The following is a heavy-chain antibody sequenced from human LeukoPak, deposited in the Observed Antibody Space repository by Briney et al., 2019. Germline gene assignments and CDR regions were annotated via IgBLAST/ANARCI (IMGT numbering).Heavy chain of an antibody. CDR1: GGSFSGYY. D-gene: IGHD2-15*01. Sequence: SETLSLTCAVYGGSFSGYYWSWIRQPPGKGPEWIGEINHSGSTNYNPSLKSRVTISVDTSKNQFPLKLSSVTAADTAVYYCARVFRIVVVVAARNDAFDIWGQGTMVTVSS. V-gene: IGHV4-34*01. CDR2: INHSGST. J-gene: IGHJ3*02. CDR3: ARVFRIVVVVAARNDAFDI.